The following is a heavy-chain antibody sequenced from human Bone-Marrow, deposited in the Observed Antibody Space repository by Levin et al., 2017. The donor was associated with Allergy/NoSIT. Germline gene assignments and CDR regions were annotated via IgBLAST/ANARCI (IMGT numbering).Heavy chain of an antibody. Sequence: PSETLSLTCAVSGDSISSGDYYWSWIRQTPGRGLEWLGHIEYSGDTYYNPSLESRITISVDTSKNQFSLSLTSVTVADTAMYFCARIGNFFGPWGQGILVTVSS. V-gene: IGHV4-30-4*01. CDR2: IEYSGDT. J-gene: IGHJ5*02. CDR1: GDSISSGDYY. CDR3: ARIGNFFGP.